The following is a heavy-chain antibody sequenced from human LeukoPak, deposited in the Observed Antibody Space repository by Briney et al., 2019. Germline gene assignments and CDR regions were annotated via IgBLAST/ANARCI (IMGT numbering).Heavy chain of an antibody. D-gene: IGHD3-16*01. J-gene: IGHJ4*02. CDR2: INLNSGGT. CDR1: GYTFTGYY. Sequence: SVKVSCKASGYTFTGYYMHWVRQAPGQGLEWMGGINLNSGGTNYAQKFQGRVTMTRDTSISTAYMELSRLRSDDTAVYYCAREPYMITFGGVTPSRDYWGQGTLVTVSS. CDR3: AREPYMITFGGVTPSRDY. V-gene: IGHV1-2*02.